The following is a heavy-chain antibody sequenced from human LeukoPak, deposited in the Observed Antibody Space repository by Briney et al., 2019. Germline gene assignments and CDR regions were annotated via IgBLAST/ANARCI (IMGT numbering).Heavy chain of an antibody. V-gene: IGHV4-34*01. J-gene: IGHJ4*02. CDR1: GGSFSGYY. Sequence: SETLSLTCAVYGGSFSGYYWSWIRQPPGKGLEWIGGINHSGSTNYNPSLKSRVTISVDTSKNQFSLKLSSVTAADTAVYYCARVSYDSSGYYSLDYWGQGTLVTVSS. CDR3: ARVSYDSSGYYSLDY. D-gene: IGHD3-22*01. CDR2: INHSGST.